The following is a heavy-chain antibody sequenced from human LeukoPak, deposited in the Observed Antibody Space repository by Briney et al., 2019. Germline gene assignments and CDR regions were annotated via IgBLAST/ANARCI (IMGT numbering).Heavy chain of an antibody. J-gene: IGHJ3*02. V-gene: IGHV1-69*05. CDR1: GGTFSSYA. D-gene: IGHD3-16*01. CDR3: ARSGGVNTDMAGDAFVI. CDR2: IIPIFGTA. Sequence: ASVKVSCKASGGTFSSYAISWVRPAPGQGLDWMGVIIPIFGTANYAQKFHGRVTITTDKSTSTAYMELSSLRSKDTDVYYCARSGGVNTDMAGDAFVIWCEGGMVIVVS.